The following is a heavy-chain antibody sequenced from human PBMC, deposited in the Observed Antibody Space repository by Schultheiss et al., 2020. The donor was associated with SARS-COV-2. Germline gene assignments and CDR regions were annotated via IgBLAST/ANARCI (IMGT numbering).Heavy chain of an antibody. D-gene: IGHD4-17*01. CDR1: GFTFSSHT. J-gene: IGHJ4*02. CDR3: ARGFGSTTAHFDD. V-gene: IGHV3-21*01. CDR2: ISSSSSYI. Sequence: GGSLRLSCAASGFTFSSHTLSWVCQAPGKGLEWVSSISSSSSYIYYADSVKGRFTISRDNAKTALYLHMNSLRAEDTAVYYCARGFGSTTAHFDDWGQGTLVTVSS.